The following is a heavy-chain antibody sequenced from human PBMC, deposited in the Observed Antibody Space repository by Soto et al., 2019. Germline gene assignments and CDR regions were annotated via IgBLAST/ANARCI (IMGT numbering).Heavy chain of an antibody. CDR3: AKSVYNWNDGFFDY. D-gene: IGHD1-1*01. J-gene: IGHJ4*02. CDR1: GFPFSSYG. CDR2: ISYDGNNK. V-gene: IGHV3-30*18. Sequence: PGGSLRLSCAASGFPFSSYGMHWVRQAPGKGLEWVAVISYDGNNKYYADSVKGRFTISRDNSKNTLYLQMSSLRAEDTAVYYCAKSVYNWNDGFFDYWGQGTLVTVSS.